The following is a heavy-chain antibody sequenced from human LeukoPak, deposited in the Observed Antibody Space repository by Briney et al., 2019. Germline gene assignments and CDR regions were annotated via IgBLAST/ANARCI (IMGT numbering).Heavy chain of an antibody. D-gene: IGHD1-1*01. CDR2: IWYDGIIK. V-gene: IGHV3-30*02. CDR1: GFTFTDYG. CDR3: AKEGTASKPSDLDY. J-gene: IGHJ4*02. Sequence: GGSLRLSCAPPGFTFTDYGINWVPQAQGRGRGGGAFIWYDGIIKYYADSVKGRFTISRDNSSNTLYLQMNSLRTEDTAVYYCAKEGTASKPSDLDYWGQRTLVTVSS.